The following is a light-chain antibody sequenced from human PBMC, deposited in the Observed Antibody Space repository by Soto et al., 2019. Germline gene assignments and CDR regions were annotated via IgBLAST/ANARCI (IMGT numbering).Light chain of an antibody. CDR3: TSYTSSSTPV. CDR2: EVS. J-gene: IGLJ1*01. Sequence: QSALTQPASVSGSLGQSITISCTGTSSDVGAYNYVSWYQQQPGKAPKLMISEVSNRPSGVSNRFSGSKSGNTASLIISGLQAEDEADYYCTSYTSSSTPVFGTGTKVTVL. V-gene: IGLV2-14*01. CDR1: SSDVGAYNY.